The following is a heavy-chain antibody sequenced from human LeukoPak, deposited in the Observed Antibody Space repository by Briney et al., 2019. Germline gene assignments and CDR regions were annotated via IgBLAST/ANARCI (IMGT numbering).Heavy chain of an antibody. CDR2: IYRGGGT. CDR1: GFTVSRNY. V-gene: IGHV3-53*01. CDR3: GRDGEGY. J-gene: IGHJ4*02. D-gene: IGHD3-10*01. Sequence: GGSLRLSCAASGFTVSRNYMYWVRQAPGKGLEWVSVIYRGGGTYYSDSVKGRFTISRDNSKDTLYLQMNSLRAEDTAVYYCGRDGEGYWGQGTLVTVSS.